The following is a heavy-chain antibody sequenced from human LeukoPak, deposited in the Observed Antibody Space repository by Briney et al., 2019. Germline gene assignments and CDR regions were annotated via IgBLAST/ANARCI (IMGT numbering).Heavy chain of an antibody. CDR2: ISSSGSYI. V-gene: IGHV3-21*01. J-gene: IGHJ5*02. CDR3: AGGADYDHVWESSFDP. Sequence: PGGSLRLSCAASGFTFSSYSMNWVRQAPGKGLEWVSSISSSGSYIYYADSVKGRFTISRDNAKNSVYLQMNSLRVEDTAVYYCAGGADYDHVWESSFDPWGQRILVTVSS. CDR1: GFTFSSYS. D-gene: IGHD3-16*01.